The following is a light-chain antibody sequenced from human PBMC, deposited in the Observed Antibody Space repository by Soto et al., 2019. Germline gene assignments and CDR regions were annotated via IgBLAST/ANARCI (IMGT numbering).Light chain of an antibody. Sequence: EIVLTQSPGTLSLSPGERATLSCRASQTITNSYLAWYQQKPGQAPRLLIYDASNRATGIPDRFSGSGSGTDFTLTISRLEPEDFAMYYCQQYGSSPPNTFGQGTRLEIK. CDR2: DAS. J-gene: IGKJ5*01. CDR1: QTITNSY. CDR3: QQYGSSPPNT. V-gene: IGKV3-20*01.